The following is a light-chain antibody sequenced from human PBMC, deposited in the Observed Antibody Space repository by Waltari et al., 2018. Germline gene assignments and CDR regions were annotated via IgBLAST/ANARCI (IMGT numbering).Light chain of an antibody. CDR2: AAV. Sequence: DIQMTQSPSALPASVGDRVAITCRASQPISLYLTWYQQIPGKAPNPLIYAAVNLQDGVPSRFTGSGSGTDFTLTISSLHPEDFGTYYCQQSYKAPLTFGQGTKLQIK. J-gene: IGKJ2*01. V-gene: IGKV1-39*01. CDR1: QPISLY. CDR3: QQSYKAPLT.